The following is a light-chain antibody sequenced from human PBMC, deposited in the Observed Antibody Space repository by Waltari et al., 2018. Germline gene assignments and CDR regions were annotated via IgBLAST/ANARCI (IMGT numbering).Light chain of an antibody. CDR1: QSVGTH. CDR3: QQYNNFPVT. Sequence: EIVMTQSPASLPVSPGESATLSCRASQSVGTHVAWYQQKIGQAPRLLIYGASPRATGLPARFSGRGFGTEFTFTISSLQSEDFAVYYCQQYNNFPVTFGPGTKVEI. V-gene: IGKV3-15*01. CDR2: GAS. J-gene: IGKJ1*01.